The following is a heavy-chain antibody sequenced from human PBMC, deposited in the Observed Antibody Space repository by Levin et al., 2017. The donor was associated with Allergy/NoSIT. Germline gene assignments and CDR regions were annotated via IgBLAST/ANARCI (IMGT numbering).Heavy chain of an antibody. CDR3: AREGRYDILGYYYGMDV. J-gene: IGHJ6*02. D-gene: IGHD3-9*01. CDR1: GYTFTSYG. Sequence: ASVKVSCKASGYTFTSYGISWVRQAPGQGLEWMGWISAYNGNTNYAQKLQGRVTMTTDTSTSTAYMELRSLRSDDTAVYYCAREGRYDILGYYYGMDVWGQGTTVTVSS. V-gene: IGHV1-18*01. CDR2: ISAYNGNT.